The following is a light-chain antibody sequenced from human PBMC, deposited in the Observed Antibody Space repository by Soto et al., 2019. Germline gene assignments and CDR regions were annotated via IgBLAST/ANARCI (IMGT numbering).Light chain of an antibody. CDR3: QQYAESPLN. Sequence: EILLTQSPVTRSLSPGEKATLSCRASQSLDTYTLAWYQQKPGQAPRLLIYGASTRAAAIPDRFIGSGSGTDSAPTISRLEPEDFAVYYCQQYAESPLNFCPRTKVDI. CDR2: GAS. CDR1: QSLDTYT. V-gene: IGKV3-20*01. J-gene: IGKJ3*01.